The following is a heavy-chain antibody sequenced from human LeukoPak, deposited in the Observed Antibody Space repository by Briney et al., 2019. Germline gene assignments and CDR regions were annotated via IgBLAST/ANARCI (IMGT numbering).Heavy chain of an antibody. CDR2: AYSTGGA. D-gene: IGHD5-12*01. V-gene: IGHV4-59*02. CDR3: ARSYGGYVLDE. Sequence: SETLSLTCIVSGGSVSSLYWHWIRQSPEKGLEWIGYAYSTGGAKYNPSLKNRVTMSFDTPKNHFSLKLTSVTAADTAVYFCARSYGGYVLDEWGQGTLVVLSS. J-gene: IGHJ4*02. CDR1: GGSVSSLY.